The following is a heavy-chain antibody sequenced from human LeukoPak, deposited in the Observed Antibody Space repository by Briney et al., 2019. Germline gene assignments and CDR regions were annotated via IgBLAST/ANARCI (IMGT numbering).Heavy chain of an antibody. D-gene: IGHD6-13*01. CDR2: ISAYNGNT. Sequence: GASVKVSCKASGYTFTSYGISWVRQAPGQGLEWMGWISAYNGNTNYAQKLQGRVTMTADTSTSTAYMELRSLRSDDTAVYYCARDVGFSSSWYSDYWGQGTLVTVSS. CDR3: ARDVGFSSSWYSDY. V-gene: IGHV1-18*01. J-gene: IGHJ4*02. CDR1: GYTFTSYG.